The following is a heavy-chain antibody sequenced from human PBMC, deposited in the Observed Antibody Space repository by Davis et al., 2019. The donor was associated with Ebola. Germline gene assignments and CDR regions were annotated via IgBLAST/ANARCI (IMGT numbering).Heavy chain of an antibody. CDR1: GYTFTGYY. CDR3: ARVVLAAAEMRWFDP. CDR2: INPNSGGT. Sequence: ASVKVSCKASGYTFTGYYMHWVRQAPGQGLEWMGWINPNSGGTNYAQKFQGRVTMTRDTSISTAYMELSRLRSDDTAVYYCARVVLAAAEMRWFDPWGQGTLVTVSS. D-gene: IGHD6-13*01. J-gene: IGHJ5*02. V-gene: IGHV1-2*02.